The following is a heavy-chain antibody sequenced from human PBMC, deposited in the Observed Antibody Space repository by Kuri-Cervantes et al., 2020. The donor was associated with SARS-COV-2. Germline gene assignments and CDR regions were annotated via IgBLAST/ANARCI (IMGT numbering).Heavy chain of an antibody. CDR2: IYTNGNT. Sequence: ETLKSSGTVSGGSISRYYWSWIRQPAGKGLEWIGRIYTNGNTNYNPSLKSRVTMSVDTSKNQFSLKLTSVTAADTAVYYCARGSSGYLSPHWFDPWGQGTLVTVSS. D-gene: IGHD3-22*01. J-gene: IGHJ5*02. CDR3: ARGSSGYLSPHWFDP. CDR1: GGSISRYY. V-gene: IGHV4-4*07.